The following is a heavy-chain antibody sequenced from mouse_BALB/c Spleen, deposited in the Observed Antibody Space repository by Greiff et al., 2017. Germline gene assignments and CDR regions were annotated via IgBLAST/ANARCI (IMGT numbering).Heavy chain of an antibody. CDR1: GYTFTSYW. J-gene: IGHJ4*01. Sequence: VQLQQPGAELVRPGASVKLSCKASGYTFTSYWINWVKQRPGQGLEWIGNIYPSDSYTNYNQKFKDKATLTVDKSSSTAYMQLSSPTSEDSAVYYCTRIRLEAMDYWGQGTSVTVSS. CDR3: TRIRLEAMDY. CDR2: IYPSDSYT. D-gene: IGHD1-2*01. V-gene: IGHV1-69*02.